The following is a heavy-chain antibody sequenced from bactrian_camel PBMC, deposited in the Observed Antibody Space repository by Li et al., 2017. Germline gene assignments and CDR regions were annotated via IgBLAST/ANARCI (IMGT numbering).Heavy chain of an antibody. J-gene: IGHJ4*01. Sequence: HVQLVESGGGSVQIGGSLTLACSASRDFDDADAEWGWFRQAPGKEREGVARIATGSGNTYYPDSVKGRFTISQDNANNTMYLEMNSLQLEDTYMYYCAAGFLMRCRADVPHSLYTSWGQGTQVTVS. CDR1: RDFDDADA. CDR2: IATGSGNT. V-gene: IGHV3S1*01. CDR3: AAGFLMRCRADVPHSLYTS. D-gene: IGHD5*01.